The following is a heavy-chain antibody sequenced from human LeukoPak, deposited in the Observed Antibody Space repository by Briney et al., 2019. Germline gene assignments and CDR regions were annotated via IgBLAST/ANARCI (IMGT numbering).Heavy chain of an antibody. CDR2: IYYSGST. Sequence: SQTLSLTCTVSGGSISSGGYYWSWIRQHPGKGLEWLGYIYYSGSTYYNPSLKSRVTISVDTSKNQFSLKLSSVTAADTAVYYCARGGPPYYYDSSGDYYPFDYWGQGTLVTVSS. CDR1: GGSISSGGYY. D-gene: IGHD3-22*01. J-gene: IGHJ4*02. CDR3: ARGGPPYYYDSSGDYYPFDY. V-gene: IGHV4-31*03.